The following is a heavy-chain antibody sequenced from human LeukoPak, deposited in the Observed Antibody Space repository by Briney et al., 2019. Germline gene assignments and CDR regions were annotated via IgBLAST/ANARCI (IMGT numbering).Heavy chain of an antibody. D-gene: IGHD4-17*01. V-gene: IGHV3-23*01. CDR3: AKTHDYGVHRPFDY. CDR2: ISGSGGST. Sequence: PGGSLRLSCAASGFTLRSYAMSWVRQAPGKGLEWVSAISGSGGSTYYADSVKGRFTISRDNSKNTLYLQMNSLRAGDTAVYYCAKTHDYGVHRPFDYWGQGTLVTVSS. J-gene: IGHJ4*02. CDR1: GFTLRSYA.